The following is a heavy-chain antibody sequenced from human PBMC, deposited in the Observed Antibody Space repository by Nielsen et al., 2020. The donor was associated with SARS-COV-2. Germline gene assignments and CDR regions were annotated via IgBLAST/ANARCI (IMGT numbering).Heavy chain of an antibody. CDR2: IHYTGSA. Sequence: SETLSLTCSVSGDSIRNSRYYWTWARQLPGRGPEWIGNIHYTGSANYSPSLKSRLSMSLEASRNQFSLSVKSMTAADSAEYYCVRDTLSHGLDVWGQGITVTVSS. CDR1: GDSIRNSRYY. J-gene: IGHJ6*02. V-gene: IGHV4-31*03. D-gene: IGHD2/OR15-2a*01. CDR3: VRDTLSHGLDV.